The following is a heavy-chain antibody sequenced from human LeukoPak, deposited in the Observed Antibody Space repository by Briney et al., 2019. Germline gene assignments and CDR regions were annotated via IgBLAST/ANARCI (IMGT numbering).Heavy chain of an antibody. Sequence: SETLSLTCTVSGGSISSYYWGWIRQPPGKGLEWIGTIYYSGTTYYNPSLKSRVTISLDTSENQFSLKLSSVTAADTAVFYCARLPTSAYFHYWGQGTLVTVSS. CDR1: GGSISSYY. V-gene: IGHV4-39*01. D-gene: IGHD2-15*01. CDR3: ARLPTSAYFHY. CDR2: IYYSGTT. J-gene: IGHJ4*02.